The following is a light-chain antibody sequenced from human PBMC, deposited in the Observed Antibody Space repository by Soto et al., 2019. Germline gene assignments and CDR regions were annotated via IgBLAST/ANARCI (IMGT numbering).Light chain of an antibody. CDR2: NNN. Sequence: QSVLTQPPSASGTPGQRVTISCSGSTSNMGSNTANWYQQLPGTAPKLLIYNNNRRPSGVPDRFSGSKSGTSASLAISGLQSEDEADYYCAAWDDTLNASVFGTGTKVTVL. V-gene: IGLV1-44*01. CDR1: TSNMGSNT. CDR3: AAWDDTLNASV. J-gene: IGLJ1*01.